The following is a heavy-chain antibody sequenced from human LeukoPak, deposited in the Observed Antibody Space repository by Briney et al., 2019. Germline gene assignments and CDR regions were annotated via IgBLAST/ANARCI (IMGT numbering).Heavy chain of an antibody. Sequence: GGSLRLSCAASGFTFSDYYXSWIRQAPXXXXEWVSYISSSGSTIYYADSVKGRFTISRDNAKNSLYLQMNSLRAEDTAVYYCARHQILWSDFDYWGQGTLVTVSS. CDR1: GFTFSDYY. J-gene: IGHJ4*02. D-gene: IGHD3-10*01. CDR2: ISSSGSTI. V-gene: IGHV3-11*01. CDR3: ARHQILWSDFDY.